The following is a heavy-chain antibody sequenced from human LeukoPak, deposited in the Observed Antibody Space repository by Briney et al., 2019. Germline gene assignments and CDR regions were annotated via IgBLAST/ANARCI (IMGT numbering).Heavy chain of an antibody. CDR1: GFTFDDYA. D-gene: IGHD6-6*01. J-gene: IGHJ4*02. CDR2: ISWNSGSI. Sequence: GRSLRLSCAASGFTFDDYAMHWVRQAPGKGLEWVSGISWNSGSIGYAYSVKGRFTISRDNAKNSLYLQMNSLRAEDMALYYCAKEKGSPSSREFDYWGQGTLVTVSS. V-gene: IGHV3-9*03. CDR3: AKEKGSPSSREFDY.